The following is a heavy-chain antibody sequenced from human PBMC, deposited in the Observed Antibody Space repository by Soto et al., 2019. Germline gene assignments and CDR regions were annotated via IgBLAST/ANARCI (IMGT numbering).Heavy chain of an antibody. D-gene: IGHD2-2*01. V-gene: IGHV4-4*02. CDR2: IYHSGSN. J-gene: IGHJ3*02. CDR1: SGSISSSNW. Sequence: QVQLQESGPGLVKPSGTLSLTCAVSSGSISSSNWWSWVRQPPGKGLEWIGEIYHSGSNNYNPSLKSRVTISVDKSKNQFSLKLSSVTAADTAVYYCGRYCSSTSFSRRVRDAFDIWGQGTMVTVSS. CDR3: GRYCSSTSFSRRVRDAFDI.